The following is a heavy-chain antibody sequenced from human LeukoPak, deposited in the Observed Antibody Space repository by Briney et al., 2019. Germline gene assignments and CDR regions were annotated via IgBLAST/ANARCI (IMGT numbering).Heavy chain of an antibody. J-gene: IGHJ6*04. Sequence: GGSLRLSCAASGFSFSSSWMNWVRQAPGKGLEWVANIKQDGSEKYYVDSVKGRFTISRDNARNSLYLQMNSLRAEDTAVYYCAELGITMIGGVWGKGTTVTISS. CDR1: GFSFSSSW. D-gene: IGHD3-10*02. V-gene: IGHV3-7*01. CDR3: AELGITMIGGV. CDR2: IKQDGSEK.